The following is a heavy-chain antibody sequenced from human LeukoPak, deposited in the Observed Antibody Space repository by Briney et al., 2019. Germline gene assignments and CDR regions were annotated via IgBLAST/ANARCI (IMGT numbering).Heavy chain of an antibody. CDR2: ISAYNGNT. V-gene: IGHV1-18*01. D-gene: IGHD2-2*01. J-gene: IGHJ4*02. CDR3: ARGGYCSSTSCYAVDY. Sequence: ASVKVSCKASEYTFTNYDINWVRQATGQGLEWMGWISAYNGNTNYAQKLQGRVTMTTDTSTSTAYMELRSLRSDDTAVYYCARGGYCSSTSCYAVDYWGQGTLVTVSS. CDR1: EYTFTNYD.